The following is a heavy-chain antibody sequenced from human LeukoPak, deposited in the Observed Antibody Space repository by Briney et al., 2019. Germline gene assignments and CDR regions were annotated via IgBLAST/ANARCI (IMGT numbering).Heavy chain of an antibody. CDR3: ARGLVYYGSGSYSLYFDY. Sequence: PGGSLRLSCAASGFTFSDYYMSWIRQAPGKGLEWVSYISSSGSTIYYADSVRGRFTISRDNAKNSLYLQMNSLRAEDTAVYYCARGLVYYGSGSYSLYFDYWGQGTLVTVSS. CDR2: ISSSGSTI. J-gene: IGHJ4*02. V-gene: IGHV3-11*01. D-gene: IGHD3-10*01. CDR1: GFTFSDYY.